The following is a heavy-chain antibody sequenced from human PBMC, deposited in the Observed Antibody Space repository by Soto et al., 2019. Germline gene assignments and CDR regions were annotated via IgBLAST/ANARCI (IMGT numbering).Heavy chain of an antibody. D-gene: IGHD3-3*02. CDR2: INHLGST. CDR3: ARGGIFFFQAEDGIRDL. V-gene: IGHV4-34*01. Sequence: SWIGNNPGMALEWIGEINHLGSTNYHPSLQSRVTMSVDTSKQQFSLTLNSVTAADTATYYCARGGIFFFQAEDGIRDL. J-gene: IGHJ2*01.